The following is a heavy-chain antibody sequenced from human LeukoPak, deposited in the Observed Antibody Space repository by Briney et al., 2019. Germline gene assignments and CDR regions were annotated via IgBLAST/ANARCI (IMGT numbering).Heavy chain of an antibody. CDR1: GFTFSSYG. J-gene: IGHJ4*02. D-gene: IGHD3-10*01. CDR2: IRYDGSNK. Sequence: GGSLRLSCAASGFTFSSYGMHWVRQAPGKGLEWVAFIRYDGSNKYYADSVKGRFTISRDNSKNTLYLQMNSLRAEDTAVYYCARVSPGSGSYYAPYFDYWGQGTLVTVSS. V-gene: IGHV3-30*02. CDR3: ARVSPGSGSYYAPYFDY.